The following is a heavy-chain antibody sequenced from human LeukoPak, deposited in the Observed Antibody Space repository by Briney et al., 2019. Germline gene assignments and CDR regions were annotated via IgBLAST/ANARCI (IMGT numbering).Heavy chain of an antibody. V-gene: IGHV4-61*01. J-gene: IGHJ4*02. CDR1: GGSISSSSYY. CDR2: IYYSGST. CDR3: AGELYGIPNLIDY. Sequence: SETLSLTCTVSGGSISSSSYYWSWIRQPPGKGLEWIGYIYYSGSTNYNPSLKSRVAISVDTSKNQFSLKLRSLTAADTAVYYCAGELYGIPNLIDYWGQGTLVTVSS. D-gene: IGHD2-8*01.